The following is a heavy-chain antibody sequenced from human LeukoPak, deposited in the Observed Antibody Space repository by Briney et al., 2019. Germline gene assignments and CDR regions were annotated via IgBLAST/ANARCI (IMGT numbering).Heavy chain of an antibody. CDR2: IYYSGST. J-gene: IGHJ3*02. V-gene: IGHV4-39*07. CDR3: ARGSARPPDAFDI. CDR1: GGSISSSSYY. Sequence: SETLSLTCTVSGGSISSSSYYWGWIRQPPGKGLEWIGSIYYSGSTYYNPSLKSRVTISVDTSKNQFSLKLSSVTAADTAVYYCARGSARPPDAFDIWGQGTMVTVSS.